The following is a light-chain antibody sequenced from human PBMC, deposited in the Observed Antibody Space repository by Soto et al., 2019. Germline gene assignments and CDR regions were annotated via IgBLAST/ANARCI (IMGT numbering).Light chain of an antibody. CDR1: SSDVGYYNY. CDR2: DVN. CDR3: SSYTSSSTYV. V-gene: IGLV2-14*01. Sequence: QSALTQPASVSGSPGQSIAISCTGTSSDVGYYNYVSWYQQHPGKAPNVMIYDVNNRPSGVPDRFSGSKSGNTASLTISGLQAEDEADYYCSSYTSSSTYVFGTRTKLTVL. J-gene: IGLJ1*01.